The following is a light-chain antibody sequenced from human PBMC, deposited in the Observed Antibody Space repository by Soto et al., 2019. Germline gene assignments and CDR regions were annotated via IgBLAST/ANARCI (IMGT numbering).Light chain of an antibody. CDR1: SSDVGGYNY. CDR2: DVS. CDR3: CSYAGSYTF. V-gene: IGLV2-11*01. Sequence: QSVLTQPRSVSGSPGQSVTISCTGTSSDVGGYNYVSWYQQHPGKAPKLMIYDVSKRPSRVPDRFSGSKSGNTASLTISGLQAEDEADYYCCSYAGSYTFFGTGTKVTVL. J-gene: IGLJ1*01.